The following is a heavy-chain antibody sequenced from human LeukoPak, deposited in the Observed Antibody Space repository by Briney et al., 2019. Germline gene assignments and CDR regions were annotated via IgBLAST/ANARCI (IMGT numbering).Heavy chain of an antibody. J-gene: IGHJ6*02. CDR3: AKDKIGGYCSGASCYAGYYFYGMEV. CDR1: GFTFSSYG. CDR2: IWYDGSNK. D-gene: IGHD2-15*01. V-gene: IGHV3-33*06. Sequence: GGSLRLSCAASGFTFSSYGMHWVRQAPGKGLEWVAVIWYDGSNKYYADSVKGRFTISRDNSKNTLYLQMNSLRAEDTAVYYCAKDKIGGYCSGASCYAGYYFYGMEVWGQGTTVTVSS.